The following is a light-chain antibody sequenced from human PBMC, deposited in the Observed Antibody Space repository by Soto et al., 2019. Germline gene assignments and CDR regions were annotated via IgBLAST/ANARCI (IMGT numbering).Light chain of an antibody. V-gene: IGKV3D-20*01. CDR1: QSVSSNY. Sequence: EIVLTQSPGTLSLSPGERATLSCRASQSVSSNYLAWYQQKPGLAPRLLIYDASSRATGIPDRFSGSGSGTDFTLTISRLEPEDFAVYYCQQYGSSPPTFGQGTKLEIK. CDR3: QQYGSSPPT. CDR2: DAS. J-gene: IGKJ2*01.